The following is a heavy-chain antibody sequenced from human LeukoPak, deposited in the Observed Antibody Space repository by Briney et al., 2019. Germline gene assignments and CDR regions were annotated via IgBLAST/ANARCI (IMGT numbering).Heavy chain of an antibody. Sequence: PGTSLRLSCAVSGFTFSSYAMHWVRQAPGKGLEWVAVISSDGNKKYYEDSVKGRFIISRDNSKNTLYLQMSSLRAEDTAFYYCTKDAFYSSGTYFDSWGQGTLVTVSS. CDR2: ISSDGNKK. CDR1: GFTFSSYA. J-gene: IGHJ4*02. V-gene: IGHV3-30*18. D-gene: IGHD6-19*01. CDR3: TKDAFYSSGTYFDS.